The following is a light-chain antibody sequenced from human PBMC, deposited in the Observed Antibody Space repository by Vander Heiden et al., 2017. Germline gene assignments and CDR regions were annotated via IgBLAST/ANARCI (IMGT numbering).Light chain of an antibody. CDR3: QQYDSLLFT. V-gene: IGKV1-33*01. J-gene: IGKJ3*01. CDR1: QDISNY. CDR2: DAS. Sequence: DIQMTQSPSSLSASVGDRVTITCQASQDISNYLNWYQQRPGNAPKLLIYDASNLETGVPSRFSGSGSGTDFTFTISSLQPEDVATYYCQQYDSLLFTFGPGTKVDIK.